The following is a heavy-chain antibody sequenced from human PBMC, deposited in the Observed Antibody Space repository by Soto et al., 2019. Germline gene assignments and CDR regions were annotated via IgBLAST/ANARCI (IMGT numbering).Heavy chain of an antibody. V-gene: IGHV1-18*01. D-gene: IGHD6-19*01. CDR3: ARSSSGWYSNWFDP. CDR2: ISAYNGNT. J-gene: IGHJ5*02. CDR1: GYTFTSYG. Sequence: GASVKVSCKASGYTFTSYGISWVRQAPGQGLEWMGWISAYNGNTNYAQKLQGRVTMTTDTSTSTAYMEPRSLRSDDTAVYYCARSSSGWYSNWFDPWGQGTLVTVSS.